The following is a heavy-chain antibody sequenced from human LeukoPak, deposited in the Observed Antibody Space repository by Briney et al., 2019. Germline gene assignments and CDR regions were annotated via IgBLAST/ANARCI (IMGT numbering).Heavy chain of an antibody. J-gene: IGHJ6*02. V-gene: IGHV3-7*01. CDR2: IKQDGSEK. D-gene: IGHD2-2*01. CDR3: ARDIVVVPAAISWMYYYYGMDV. Sequence: GGSLSLSCAASGFTFSSYWMSWVRQAPGKGLEWVANIKQDGSEKYYVDSVKGRFTISRDNAKNSLYLQMNSLRAEDTAVYYCARDIVVVPAAISWMYYYYGMDVWGQGTTVTVSS. CDR1: GFTFSSYW.